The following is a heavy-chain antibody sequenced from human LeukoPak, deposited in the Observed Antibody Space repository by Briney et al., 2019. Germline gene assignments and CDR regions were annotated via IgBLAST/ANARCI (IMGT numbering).Heavy chain of an antibody. J-gene: IGHJ5*02. Sequence: SETLSLTCTVSGGSISSSSHSWGWIRQPPGKGPEWTGTIYYTGRTYYNPSLESRLTISVDTSKNQFSLKLTSVTAADTAVYYCARVTGNNWFDPWGQGTLVTVSS. V-gene: IGHV4-39*07. CDR2: IYYTGRT. CDR1: GGSISSSSHS. CDR3: ARVTGNNWFDP.